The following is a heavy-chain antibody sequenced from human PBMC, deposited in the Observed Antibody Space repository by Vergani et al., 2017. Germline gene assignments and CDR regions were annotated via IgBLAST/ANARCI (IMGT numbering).Heavy chain of an antibody. CDR1: GLTFSSYA. Sequence: EVQLLESGGGLVQPGGSLRLPCAASGLTFSSYAMSWVRQAPGKGLEWVSVISNGGGTTYYADAVKGRFTISRDNSKNTLYLQMNSLRAEDTALYYCAKGSHYYFWSGYYYVDYWGQGTLVTVSS. CDR3: AKGSHYYFWSGYYYVDY. V-gene: IGHV3-23*01. CDR2: ISNGGGTT. D-gene: IGHD3-3*01. J-gene: IGHJ4*02.